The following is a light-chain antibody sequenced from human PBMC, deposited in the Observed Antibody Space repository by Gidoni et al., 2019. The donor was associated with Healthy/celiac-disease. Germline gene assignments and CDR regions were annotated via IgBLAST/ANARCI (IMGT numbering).Light chain of an antibody. J-gene: IGKJ3*01. CDR3: QQRSNWPGVT. CDR1: QSVSSC. CDR2: DAS. V-gene: IGKV3-11*01. Sequence: EIVLTQSPATLSLSPGERATLSCRASQSVSSCLAWYQQKPGQAPRLLIYDASNRATGIPARFSGSGSGTDFTLTISSLEPEDFAVYYCQQRSNWPGVTFGPGTKVEIK.